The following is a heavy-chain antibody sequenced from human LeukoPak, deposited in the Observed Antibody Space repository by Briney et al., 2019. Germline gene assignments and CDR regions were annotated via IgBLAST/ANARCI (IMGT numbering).Heavy chain of an antibody. CDR3: ARDGYNPEDYYYGMDV. CDR1: GFTFSSYS. D-gene: IGHD5-24*01. J-gene: IGHJ6*02. V-gene: IGHV3-48*04. CDR2: ISSSSSTI. Sequence: GGSLRLSCAASGFTFSSYSTNWVRQAPGKGLEWVSYISSSSSTIYYADSVKGRFTISRDNAKNSLYLQMNSLRAEDTAVYYCARDGYNPEDYYYGMDVWGQGTTVTVSS.